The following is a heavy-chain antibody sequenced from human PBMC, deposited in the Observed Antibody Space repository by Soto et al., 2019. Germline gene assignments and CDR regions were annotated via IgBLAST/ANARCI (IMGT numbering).Heavy chain of an antibody. D-gene: IGHD5-12*01. CDR3: ASHDIVATITDY. Sequence: ASETLSLTCTVSGGSISSGGYYWSWIRQHPGKGLEWIGYIYYSGSTYYNPSLKSRVTISVDTSKNQFSLKLSSVTAADTAVYYCASHDIVATITDYWGQGTLVTVSS. J-gene: IGHJ4*02. V-gene: IGHV4-31*03. CDR1: GGSISSGGYY. CDR2: IYYSGST.